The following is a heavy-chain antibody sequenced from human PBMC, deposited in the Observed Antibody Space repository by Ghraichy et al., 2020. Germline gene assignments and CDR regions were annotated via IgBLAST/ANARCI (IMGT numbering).Heavy chain of an antibody. CDR1: GYNFNDYV. J-gene: IGHJ4*02. D-gene: IGHD1-14*01. Sequence: ASVNVSCKASGYNFNDYVIHWIRQAPGQSLEWLGWINIDNGNTYDSQKVRGRVTITMDTPATTVYMDLSGLTSEDTAVYYCAREDGGIYDYWGQGTLVTVSS. CDR2: INIDNGNT. CDR3: AREDGGIYDY. V-gene: IGHV1-3*04.